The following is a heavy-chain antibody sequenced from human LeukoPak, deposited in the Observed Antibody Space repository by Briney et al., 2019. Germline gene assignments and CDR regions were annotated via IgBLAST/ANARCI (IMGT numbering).Heavy chain of an antibody. CDR2: IYYSGST. CDR1: GGSISSSSYY. Sequence: PSETLSLTCTVSGGSISSSSYYWGWIRQPPGKGLEWIGSIYYSGSTYYNPSLKSRVTISVDTSKNQFSLKLSSVTAADTAVYYCAVVAAMKPPYWGQGTLVTVSS. V-gene: IGHV4-39*01. D-gene: IGHD2-15*01. CDR3: AVVAAMKPPY. J-gene: IGHJ4*02.